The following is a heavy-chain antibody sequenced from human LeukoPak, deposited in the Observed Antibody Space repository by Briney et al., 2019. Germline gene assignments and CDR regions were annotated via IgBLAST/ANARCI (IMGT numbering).Heavy chain of an antibody. Sequence: GGSLRLSCAASGFTFSSYWMSWVRQAPGKGLEWVANIKQDESEKYYVDSVKGRFTISRDNAKNSLYLQMNSLRVKDTGIFYCALSSTARGGDDYWGQGTLVTVSS. CDR2: IKQDESEK. CDR3: ALSSTARGGDDY. V-gene: IGHV3-7*03. J-gene: IGHJ4*02. CDR1: GFTFSSYW. D-gene: IGHD3-16*01.